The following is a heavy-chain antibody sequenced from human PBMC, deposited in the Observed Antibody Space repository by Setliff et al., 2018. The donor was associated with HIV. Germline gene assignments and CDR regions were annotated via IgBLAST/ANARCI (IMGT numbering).Heavy chain of an antibody. V-gene: IGHV5-51*01. J-gene: IGHJ6*02. CDR3: ARRAGPGGMDV. Sequence: GESLKISCKASGYSFTNYWIGWVRQMPGKGLEWMGIIYPGDSDTRYSPSFQGQVTISADKSISTAYVQWSSLKASDTAIYYCARRAGPGGMDVWGQGTTVTVSS. CDR2: IYPGDSDT. CDR1: GYSFTNYW.